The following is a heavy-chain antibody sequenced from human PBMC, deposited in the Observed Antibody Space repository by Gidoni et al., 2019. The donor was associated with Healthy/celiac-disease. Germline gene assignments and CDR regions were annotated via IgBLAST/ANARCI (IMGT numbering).Heavy chain of an antibody. V-gene: IGHV3-7*01. J-gene: IGHJ4*02. CDR3: ARSGYEPFDY. Sequence: EVQLVESGGGLVQPGGPLRPSCAASGFTFSSYWMSWVRPAPGKGLEWVANIKQDGSKKYYVDSVKGRFTISRDNAKNSLYLQMNSLRAEDTAVYYCARSGYEPFDYWGQGTLVTVSS. CDR2: IKQDGSKK. D-gene: IGHD5-12*01. CDR1: GFTFSSYW.